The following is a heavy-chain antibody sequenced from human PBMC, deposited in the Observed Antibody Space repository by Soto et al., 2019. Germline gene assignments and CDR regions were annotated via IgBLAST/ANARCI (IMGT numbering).Heavy chain of an antibody. J-gene: IGHJ6*02. V-gene: IGHV3-7*01. CDR3: AKSTGGTANGMDV. CDR2: IKQDGSEK. D-gene: IGHD2-8*02. CDR1: GFTFSSYW. Sequence: PGGSLRLSCAASGFTFSSYWMSWVRQAPGKGLEWVANIKQDGSEKYYVDSVKGRFTISRDNAKNSLYLQMNSLRAEDTAVYYCAKSTGGTANGMDVWGQGTTVTVSS.